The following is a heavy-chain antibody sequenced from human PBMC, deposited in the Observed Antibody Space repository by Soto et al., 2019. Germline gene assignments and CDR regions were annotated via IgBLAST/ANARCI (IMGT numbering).Heavy chain of an antibody. CDR1: GFTFSRKG. CDR2: IWYDGSKK. Sequence: QEQLVESGGSVVQPGRSLRLSCVASGFTFSRKGMHWVRQAPGKGLEWVAMIWYDGSKKFSGDSVKGRFTISRDNSKNTLFLQMDSLRAEDTVVYYCARDGLDSAFDLWGQGTMVTVSS. CDR3: ARDGLDSAFDL. V-gene: IGHV3-33*01. J-gene: IGHJ3*01. D-gene: IGHD2-15*01.